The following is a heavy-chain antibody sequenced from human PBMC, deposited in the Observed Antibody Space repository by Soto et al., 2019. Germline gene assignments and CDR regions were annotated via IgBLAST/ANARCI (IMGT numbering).Heavy chain of an antibody. D-gene: IGHD1-26*01. V-gene: IGHV1-18*01. Sequence: QVQLTQSGADVKMPGASVMVSCKATGQTYTKYGISWVRQAPGQGLEWLGWISANRGHTNYDPKYQSRVTMTTGTSANSVYMELRSLATDDTAVYYCWRDGAEWERRYLDSWGQGTLVTVSS. CDR2: ISANRGHT. CDR3: WRDGAEWERRYLDS. J-gene: IGHJ4*02. CDR1: GQTYTKYG.